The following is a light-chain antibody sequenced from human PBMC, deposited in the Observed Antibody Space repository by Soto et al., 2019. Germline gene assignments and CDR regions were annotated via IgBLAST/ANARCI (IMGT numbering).Light chain of an antibody. V-gene: IGKV3-20*01. CDR2: GAS. Sequence: EIVLTQSPGTLSLSPGERATLSCRASQSVSSSYLAWYQQKPGQAPRLLIYGASSRATGIPDRFRGSGSGTDFTLPISRLEPEDFAVYYCQQYGNSPATFGGGTKVEIK. J-gene: IGKJ4*01. CDR1: QSVSSSY. CDR3: QQYGNSPAT.